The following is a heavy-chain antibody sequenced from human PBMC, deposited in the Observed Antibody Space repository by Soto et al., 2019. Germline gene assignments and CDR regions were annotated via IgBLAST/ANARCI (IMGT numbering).Heavy chain of an antibody. CDR3: AKAKYSSSWYSYGMDV. V-gene: IGHV3-30*18. CDR1: GFTFSSYG. J-gene: IGHJ6*02. Sequence: QVQLVESGGGVVQPGRSLRLSCAASGFTFSSYGMHWVRQAPGKGLEWVAVISHDGSNKYYADSVKGRFTISRDNSKKTVYLQRNSLRAEDTAVYYCAKAKYSSSWYSYGMDVWGQGTTVTVSS. D-gene: IGHD6-13*01. CDR2: ISHDGSNK.